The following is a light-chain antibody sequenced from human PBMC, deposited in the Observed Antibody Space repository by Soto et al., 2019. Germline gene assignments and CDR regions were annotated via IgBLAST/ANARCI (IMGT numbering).Light chain of an antibody. Sequence: DIQMTQSRSTVSGSVGDRVTITCRASQTISSWLAWYQQKPGKAPKLLIYKASTLKSGVPSRFRGSGSGTELTLTISSLQPHDFATYYCQHYNSYSDALGKSTKVDI. V-gene: IGKV1-5*03. CDR2: KAS. J-gene: IGKJ1*01. CDR1: QTISSW. CDR3: QHYNSYSDA.